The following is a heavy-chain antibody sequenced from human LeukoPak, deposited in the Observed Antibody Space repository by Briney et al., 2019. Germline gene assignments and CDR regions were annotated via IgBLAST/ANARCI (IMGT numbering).Heavy chain of an antibody. Sequence: GRSLRLSCAASGFTFDDYAMHWVRQAPGKGLEWVSGISWNSGSIGYADSVKGRFTISRDNSRNTLYLQMNSLRPEDTAVYYCAKRVFGAFTAHFDYWGQGALVTVSS. J-gene: IGHJ4*02. CDR1: GFTFDDYA. D-gene: IGHD3-3*01. V-gene: IGHV3-9*01. CDR3: AKRVFGAFTAHFDY. CDR2: ISWNSGSI.